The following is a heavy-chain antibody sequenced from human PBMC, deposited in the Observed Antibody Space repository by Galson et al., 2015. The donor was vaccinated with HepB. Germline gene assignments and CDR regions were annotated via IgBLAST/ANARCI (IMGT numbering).Heavy chain of an antibody. CDR1: GYAFTDYY. Sequence: SVKVSCKASGYAFTDYYIHWVRQAPGQGLEWMGIINPSDGGTSYAQKFQGRVTMTRDTSTSTVYMEMSSLISEDTAVYYCARVSLCLGTQLLDYWGQGTLVTVSS. CDR3: ARVSLCLGTQLLDY. V-gene: IGHV1-46*01. D-gene: IGHD3-16*01. J-gene: IGHJ4*02. CDR2: INPSDGGT.